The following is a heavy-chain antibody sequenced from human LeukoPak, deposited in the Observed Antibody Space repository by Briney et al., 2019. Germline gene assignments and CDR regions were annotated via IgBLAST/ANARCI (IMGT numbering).Heavy chain of an antibody. Sequence: GGSLRLSCAASGFTFSNAWMSWVRQAPGKGLEWVGRIKSKTDGGTTDYAAPVNGRFTISRDDSKNTLYLQMNSLKTEDTAVYYCTTEASYYYDSSGYYPLDYWGQGTLVTVSS. V-gene: IGHV3-15*01. J-gene: IGHJ4*02. CDR2: IKSKTDGGTT. CDR1: GFTFSNAW. CDR3: TTEASYYYDSSGYYPLDY. D-gene: IGHD3-22*01.